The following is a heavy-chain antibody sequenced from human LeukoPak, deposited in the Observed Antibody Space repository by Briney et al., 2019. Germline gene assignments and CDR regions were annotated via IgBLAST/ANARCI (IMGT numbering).Heavy chain of an antibody. Sequence: ASVKVSCKASGYTFTSYGTSWVRQAPGQGLEWMGWISAYNGNTNYAQKLQGRVTMTTDTSTSTAYMELRSLRSDDTAVYYCARLPAAYSSFDPWGQGTLVTVSS. V-gene: IGHV1-18*01. J-gene: IGHJ5*02. CDR2: ISAYNGNT. CDR3: ARLPAAYSSFDP. CDR1: GYTFTSYG. D-gene: IGHD2-2*01.